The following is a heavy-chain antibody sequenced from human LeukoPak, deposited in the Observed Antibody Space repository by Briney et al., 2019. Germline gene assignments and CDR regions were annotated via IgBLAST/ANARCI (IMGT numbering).Heavy chain of an antibody. J-gene: IGHJ3*02. CDR1: GGSISSGGYY. V-gene: IGHV4-30-2*02. CDR3: ASWDYYDRSGAFDI. D-gene: IGHD3-22*01. CDR2: IYHSGST. Sequence: SQTLSLTCTVSGGSISSGGYYWSWIRQPPGKGLEWIGYIYHSGSTYYNPSLKSRVTISVDTSKNQFSLKLTSVTAADTAVYYCASWDYYDRSGAFDIWGQGTMVTVSS.